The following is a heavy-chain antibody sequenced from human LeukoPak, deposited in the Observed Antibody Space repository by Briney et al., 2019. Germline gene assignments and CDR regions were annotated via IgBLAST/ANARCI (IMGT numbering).Heavy chain of an antibody. CDR3: VRDLILVWTPGDDFDH. Sequence: GGSLRLSCVASGFTFSSYWMHWVRQAPGRGLEWVSRINEDASTITYADSVKGRFTISRENAMNTLYLQMNSLRAEDTAVYYCVRDLILVWTPGDDFDHWGQEPWSPSPQ. D-gene: IGHD3-16*01. CDR1: GFTFSSYW. J-gene: IGHJ4*01. CDR2: INEDASTI. V-gene: IGHV3-74*03.